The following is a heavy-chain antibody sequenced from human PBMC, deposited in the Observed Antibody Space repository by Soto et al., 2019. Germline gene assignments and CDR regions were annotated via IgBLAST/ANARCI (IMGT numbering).Heavy chain of an antibody. CDR1: GFTFSSYW. CDR3: ARASPYYYDSSGYPPDY. J-gene: IGHJ4*02. CDR2: IKQDGSEK. V-gene: IGHV3-7*05. D-gene: IGHD3-22*01. Sequence: GGSLRLSCAASGFTFSSYWMSWVRQAPGKGLEWVANIKQDGSEKYYVDSVKGRFTISRDNAKNSLYLQMNSLRAEDTAVYYCARASPYYYDSSGYPPDYWGQGTLVTVSS.